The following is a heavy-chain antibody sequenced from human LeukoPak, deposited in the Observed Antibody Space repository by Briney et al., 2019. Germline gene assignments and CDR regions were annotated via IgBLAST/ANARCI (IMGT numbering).Heavy chain of an antibody. CDR2: ISYDGSNK. CDR1: GFTFSSYG. Sequence: GGSLRLSCAPSGFTFSSYGMHWVRQAPGKGLEWVAVISYDGSNKYYADSVKGRFTISRDNSKNTLYLQMNSLGAEDTAVYYCAKDKGIAVAGPGGAFDIWGQGTMVTVSS. V-gene: IGHV3-30*18. CDR3: AKDKGIAVAGPGGAFDI. J-gene: IGHJ3*02. D-gene: IGHD6-19*01.